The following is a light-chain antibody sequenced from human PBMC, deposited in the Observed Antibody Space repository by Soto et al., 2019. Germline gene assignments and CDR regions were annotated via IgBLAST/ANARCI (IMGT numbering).Light chain of an antibody. CDR1: QAISSS. CDR2: AAS. CDR3: QQLNSYPLT. Sequence: DIQLTQSPSFLSASVGDKVTITCRASQAISSSLAWYQQNPGTAPKLLIYAASTLQSGVPSRFSGSGSGTEFTLTISSLQPEDFATYYCQQLNSYPLTFGGGAKVEI. J-gene: IGKJ4*01. V-gene: IGKV1-9*01.